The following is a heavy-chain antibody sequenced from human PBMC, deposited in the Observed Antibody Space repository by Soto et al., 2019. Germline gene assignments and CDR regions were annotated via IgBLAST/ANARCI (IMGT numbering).Heavy chain of an antibody. J-gene: IGHJ5*02. CDR2: ISSSSSTI. CDR3: ARQRLTLGYCSSTSCPNWFDP. Sequence: GGSLRLSCAASGFTFSSYSMNWVRQAPGKGLEWVSYISSSSSTIYYADSVKGRFTISRDNAKNSLYLQMNSLRAEDTAVYYCARQRLTLGYCSSTSCPNWFDPWGQGTLVTVSS. CDR1: GFTFSSYS. D-gene: IGHD2-2*01. V-gene: IGHV3-48*01.